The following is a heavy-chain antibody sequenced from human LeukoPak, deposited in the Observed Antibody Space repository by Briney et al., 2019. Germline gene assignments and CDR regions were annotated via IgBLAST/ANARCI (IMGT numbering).Heavy chain of an antibody. CDR1: GGSISSSSYY. CDR2: IYYSGST. D-gene: IGHD3-10*01. CDR3: ARSHPGLYNWFDP. Sequence: SETLSLTCTVSGGSISSSSYYWGWIRQPPGTGLEWIGSIYYSGSTYYNPSLKSRVTISVDTSKNQFSLKLSSVTAADTAVYYCARSHPGLYNWFDPWGQGTLVTVSS. J-gene: IGHJ5*02. V-gene: IGHV4-39*01.